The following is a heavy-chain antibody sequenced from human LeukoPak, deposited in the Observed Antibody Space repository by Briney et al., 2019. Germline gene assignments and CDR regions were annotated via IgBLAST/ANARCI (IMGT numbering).Heavy chain of an antibody. CDR1: GFTFSTYS. J-gene: IGHJ1*01. CDR2: ISSSSSNI. D-gene: IGHD6-13*01. CDR3: AKVQDGSNWYEYFQH. V-gene: IGHV3-21*01. Sequence: GGSLRLSCAASGFTFSTYSMSWVRQAPGKGLEWVSSISSSSSNIYYADSVKGRFTISRDDAKNSLFLQMNSLRAEDTAVYYCAKVQDGSNWYEYFQHWGQGTLVTVSS.